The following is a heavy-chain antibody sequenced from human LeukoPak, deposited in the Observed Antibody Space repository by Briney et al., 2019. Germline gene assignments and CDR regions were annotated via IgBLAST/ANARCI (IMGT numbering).Heavy chain of an antibody. CDR2: ISGSGDNT. CDR1: GFSFSSHG. CDR3: VRDRAWPAVDGTDYFDY. Sequence: GGSLRLSCAASGFSFSSHGMTWVRLAPGRGLEYVTAISGSGDNTYYADSVKGRFTISRDNFKNTLYLQMSSLRAEDTALYYCVRDRAWPAVDGTDYFDYWGQGALVSVSS. V-gene: IGHV3-23*01. D-gene: IGHD6-19*01. J-gene: IGHJ4*02.